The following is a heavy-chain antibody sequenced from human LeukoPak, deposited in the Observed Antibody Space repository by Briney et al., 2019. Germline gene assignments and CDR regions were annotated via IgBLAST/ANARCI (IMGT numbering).Heavy chain of an antibody. CDR2: INPNSGGT. V-gene: IGHV1-2*06. D-gene: IGHD2-15*01. CDR3: ARNPCGGGTCYNDY. Sequence: ASVKVPCKASGYTFTGYYIHWVRQAPGQGLEWMGRINPNSGGTNYAQKFQGRVTMTRDTSISTAYMELSRLKSDDTAVYYCARNPCGGGTCYNDYWGQGTLVTVSS. J-gene: IGHJ4*02. CDR1: GYTFTGYY.